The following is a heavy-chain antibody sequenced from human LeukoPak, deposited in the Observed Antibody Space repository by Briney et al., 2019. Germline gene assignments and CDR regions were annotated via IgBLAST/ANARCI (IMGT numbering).Heavy chain of an antibody. J-gene: IGHJ6*03. V-gene: IGHV3-49*04. CDR2: IRSKAYGGTT. CDR1: GFTFGDYA. Sequence: GGSLRLSCTASGFTFGDYAMSWVRQAPGKGLECVGFIRSKAYGGTTEYAASVKGRFTISRDDSKSIAYLQMNSLKTEDTAVYYCTRFISRYTLGYHYMDVWGKETTVTISS. CDR3: TRFISRYTLGYHYMDV. D-gene: IGHD5-18*01.